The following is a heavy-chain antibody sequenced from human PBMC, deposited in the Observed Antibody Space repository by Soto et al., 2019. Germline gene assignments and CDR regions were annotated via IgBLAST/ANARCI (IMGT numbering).Heavy chain of an antibody. CDR1: GYTFNTYW. D-gene: IGHD5-12*01. J-gene: IGHJ3*01. V-gene: IGHV5-51*01. CDR3: VRRYSFGFKDFDA. Sequence: PRESLKISCKGAGYTFNTYWIGWVRQMPGKGLEWMGIIYPGDSDTRYSPSFQGQVIISADKYVATAFLQWNSVKASDSGIYYCVRRYSFGFKDFDAWGRGTMVTVSS. CDR2: IYPGDSDT.